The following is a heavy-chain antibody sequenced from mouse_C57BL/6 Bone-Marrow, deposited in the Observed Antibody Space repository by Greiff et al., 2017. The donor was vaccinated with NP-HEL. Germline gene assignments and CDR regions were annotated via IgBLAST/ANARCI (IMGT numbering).Heavy chain of an antibody. D-gene: IGHD1-1*01. Sequence: EVQLVESGAELVRPGASVKLSCTASGFNIKDDYMHWVKQRPEQGLEWIGWIDPENGDTEYASKFQGKATITADTSSNTAYLQLSSLTSEDTAVYYCTTPCSSYDYWGQGTTLTVSS. CDR3: TTPCSSYDY. J-gene: IGHJ2*01. V-gene: IGHV14-4*01. CDR1: GFNIKDDY. CDR2: IDPENGDT.